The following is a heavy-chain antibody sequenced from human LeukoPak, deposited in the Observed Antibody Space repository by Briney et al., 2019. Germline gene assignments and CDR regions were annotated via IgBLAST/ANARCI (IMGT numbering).Heavy chain of an antibody. J-gene: IGHJ4*02. V-gene: IGHV4-4*07. D-gene: IGHD3-3*01. CDR1: GGSISSYY. CDR2: IYTSGST. CDR3: ARVGQGGFWSGYDY. Sequence: ASETLSLTCTVSGGSISSYYWSWLRQPAGKGLEGIGRIYTSGSTNYNPSLKSRVTMSVDTSKNQFSLKLSSVTAADTAVYYCARVGQGGFWSGYDYWGQGTLVTVSS.